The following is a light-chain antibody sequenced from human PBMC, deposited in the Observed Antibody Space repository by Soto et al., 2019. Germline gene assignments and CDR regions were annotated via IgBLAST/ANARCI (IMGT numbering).Light chain of an antibody. CDR3: QQYNSYPWT. Sequence: DIQMTQSPSTLSASAGDRATITCRASQSISSWLAWYHQKPGKAPKLLIYDASSLETGVPSRFSGSGSGTDFTLTISSLQPDDFATYYCQQYNSYPWTFGQGTKVEIK. J-gene: IGKJ1*01. CDR2: DAS. CDR1: QSISSW. V-gene: IGKV1-5*01.